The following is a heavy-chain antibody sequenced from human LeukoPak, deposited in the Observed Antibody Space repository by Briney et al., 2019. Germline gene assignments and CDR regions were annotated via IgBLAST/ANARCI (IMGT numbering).Heavy chain of an antibody. V-gene: IGHV4-61*02. CDR3: ARGAVAGTLGY. D-gene: IGHD6-19*01. CDR1: GGSISSGSYY. Sequence: PSQTLSLTCTVSGGSISSGSYYWSWIRQPAGKGLEWIERIYPSGSTNYNPSLKSRVTISVDTSKNQFSLKLSSVTAADTAVYYCARGAVAGTLGYWGQGTLVTVSS. J-gene: IGHJ4*02. CDR2: IYPSGST.